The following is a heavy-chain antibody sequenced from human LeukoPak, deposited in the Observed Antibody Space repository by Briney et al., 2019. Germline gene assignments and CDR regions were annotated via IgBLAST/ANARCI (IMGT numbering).Heavy chain of an antibody. J-gene: IGHJ3*02. CDR2: ISSSSNYI. CDR1: GFTFSGYS. CDR3: ASTHCDITSCYNDAFGI. D-gene: IGHD2-2*02. V-gene: IGHV3-21*01. Sequence: GGSLRLSCAASGFTFSGYSMNWVRQAPGKGLEWVSFISSSSNYIYYADSLKGRFTISRDNARNSLYLQMNGLRAEDTAMYYCASTHCDITSCYNDAFGIWGQGTMVTVSS.